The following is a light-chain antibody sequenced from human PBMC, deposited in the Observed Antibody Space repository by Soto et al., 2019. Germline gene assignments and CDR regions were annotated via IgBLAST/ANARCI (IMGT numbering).Light chain of an antibody. CDR2: DAS. J-gene: IGKJ1*01. V-gene: IGKV1-5*01. CDR3: QQYNSYSVT. CDR1: QSISSR. Sequence: DIQMTQSPSTLSASVVERVTITCRASQSISSRLAWYQQKPGKAPKFLVYDASNLESGVPSRFSGSGSGTEFTLTISSLQPDDFATYYCQQYNSYSVTVGQGTKVDI.